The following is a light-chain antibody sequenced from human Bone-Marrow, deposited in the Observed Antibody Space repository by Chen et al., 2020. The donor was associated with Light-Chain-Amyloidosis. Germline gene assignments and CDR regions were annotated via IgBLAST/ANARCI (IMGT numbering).Light chain of an antibody. CDR1: DLPTKY. V-gene: IGLV3-25*03. Sequence: SYELTQPPSVSLSPGQTARITCSGDDLPTKYAYWYQQKPGQAPVLGIHRDTERPSGISERFSGSSSGTTATLTISGVQAEDEADYHGQSADSSGTYEVIFGGGTKLTVL. J-gene: IGLJ2*01. CDR3: QSADSSGTYEVI. CDR2: RDT.